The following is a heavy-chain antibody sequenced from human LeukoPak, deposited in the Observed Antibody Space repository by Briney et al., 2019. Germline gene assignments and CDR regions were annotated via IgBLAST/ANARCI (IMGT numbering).Heavy chain of an antibody. CDR2: IIPIFGTA. J-gene: IGHJ5*02. Sequence: ASVKVSCKASGGTFSSYAISWVRQAPGQGLEWMGGIIPIFGTANYAQKFQGRVTITTDESTSTAYMELSSLRSEDTAVYYCARVSLRRVVPAAIGWFDPWGQGTLVTVSS. D-gene: IGHD2-2*01. V-gene: IGHV1-69*05. CDR1: GGTFSSYA. CDR3: ARVSLRRVVPAAIGWFDP.